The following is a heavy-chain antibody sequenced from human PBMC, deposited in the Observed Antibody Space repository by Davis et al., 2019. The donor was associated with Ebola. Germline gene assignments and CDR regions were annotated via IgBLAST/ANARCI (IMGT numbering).Heavy chain of an antibody. CDR3: ASAPYENY. CDR1: GGSFSGYF. J-gene: IGHJ4*02. V-gene: IGHV4-34*01. D-gene: IGHD3-16*01. CDR2: INHSGST. Sequence: MPGGSLRLSCAVYGGSFSGYFWSWIRQPPGKGLEWIGEINHSGSTNYNPSLKSRVTISVDTSKNQFSLKVNSVTAADTAVYYCASAPYENYWGQGTLVTVSS.